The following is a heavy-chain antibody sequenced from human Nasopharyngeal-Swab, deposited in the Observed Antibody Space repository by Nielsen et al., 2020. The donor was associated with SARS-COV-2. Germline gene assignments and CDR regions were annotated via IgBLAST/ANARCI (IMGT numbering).Heavy chain of an antibody. CDR1: GFTFDDYA. Sequence: GGFLRLSCAASGFTFDDYAMHWVRQAPGKGLEWVSGISWNSGSIGYADSVKGRFTISRDNAKNSLYLQMNSLRAEDTALYYCANLYYYDSSGYPGGDYWGQGTLVTVSS. CDR2: ISWNSGSI. D-gene: IGHD3-22*01. J-gene: IGHJ4*02. V-gene: IGHV3-9*01. CDR3: ANLYYYDSSGYPGGDY.